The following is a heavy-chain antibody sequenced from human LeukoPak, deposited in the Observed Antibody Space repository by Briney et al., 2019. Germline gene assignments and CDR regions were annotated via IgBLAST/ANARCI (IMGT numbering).Heavy chain of an antibody. J-gene: IGHJ6*02. D-gene: IGHD3-22*01. CDR1: GGSISSGSYY. CDR2: IYTSGST. Sequence: SQTLSLTCTVSGGSISSGSYYWSWIRQPAGKGLEWIGRIYTSGSTNYNPSLKSRVTISVDTSKNQFSLKLSSVTAADTAVYYCARLYDSSGYYTGGHGMDVWGQGTTVTVSS. CDR3: ARLYDSSGYYTGGHGMDV. V-gene: IGHV4-61*02.